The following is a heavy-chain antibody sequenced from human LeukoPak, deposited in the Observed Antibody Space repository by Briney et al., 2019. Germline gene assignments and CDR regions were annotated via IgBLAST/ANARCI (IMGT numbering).Heavy chain of an antibody. CDR1: GYTFTNYG. D-gene: IGHD2-15*01. CDR2: ISAFDGNT. CDR3: ARVDCSGGSCYGGLDY. Sequence: ASVKVSCKASGYTFTNYGITWVRQAPGQGLEWMGWISAFDGNTNYAQRLQGRVTMTTDTSSSTAYMELRSLRSDDTAVYYCARVDCSGGSCYGGLDYWGQGTLVTVSP. J-gene: IGHJ4*02. V-gene: IGHV1-18*01.